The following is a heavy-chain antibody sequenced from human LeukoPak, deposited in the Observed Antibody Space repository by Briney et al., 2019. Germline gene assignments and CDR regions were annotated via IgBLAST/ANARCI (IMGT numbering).Heavy chain of an antibody. Sequence: SETLSLTCAVSGYSIRSGYYWGWIRQPPGKGLEWIGSIYHSGSTYYNPSLKSRVTISVDTSKNQFSLKLSSVTAADTAVYYCARIDFWSGYFDYWGQGTLVTVSS. V-gene: IGHV4-38-2*01. D-gene: IGHD3-3*01. J-gene: IGHJ4*02. CDR2: IYHSGST. CDR1: GYSIRSGYY. CDR3: ARIDFWSGYFDY.